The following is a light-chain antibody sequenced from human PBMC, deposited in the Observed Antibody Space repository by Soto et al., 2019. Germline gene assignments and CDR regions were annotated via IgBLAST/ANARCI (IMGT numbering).Light chain of an antibody. Sequence: EIVMTQSPATLSVSPGERATLSCRASQSVSSNLAWYQQKPGQAPRLLIYGASTRATGIPARFSGSGSGTEFPLNISSLQSEDFAVYYWHQYNNWPPWTFGQGTKVEIK. J-gene: IGKJ1*01. CDR1: QSVSSN. CDR3: HQYNNWPPWT. CDR2: GAS. V-gene: IGKV3-15*01.